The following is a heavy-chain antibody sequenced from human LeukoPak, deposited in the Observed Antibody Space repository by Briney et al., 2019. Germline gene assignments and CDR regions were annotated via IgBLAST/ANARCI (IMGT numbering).Heavy chain of an antibody. CDR2: IIPIFGTA. V-gene: IGHV1-69*05. CDR1: GGTFSSYA. Sequence: GASVKVSCKASGGTFSSYAISWVRQAPGQGLEWMGGIIPIFGTANYAQKFQGRVTITTDESTSTAYMELSSLRSEDTAVYYCARAARLGDFDWPDLDYWGQGTLVTVSS. D-gene: IGHD3-9*01. CDR3: ARAARLGDFDWPDLDY. J-gene: IGHJ4*02.